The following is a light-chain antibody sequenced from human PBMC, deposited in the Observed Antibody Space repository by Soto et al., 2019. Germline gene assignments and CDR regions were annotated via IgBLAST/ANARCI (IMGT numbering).Light chain of an antibody. CDR3: AAWDDSLNGYV. CDR2: SEI. J-gene: IGLJ1*01. V-gene: IGLV1-44*01. Sequence: QSVLTQPPSASGAPGQRVTISCSGSSSNIGTNAVSWYQQLPGTAPKLLIYSEIQRPSGVPDRFSGSKSGTSASLAISGLQSEDEADYYCAAWDDSLNGYVFGTGPRSPS. CDR1: SSNIGTNA.